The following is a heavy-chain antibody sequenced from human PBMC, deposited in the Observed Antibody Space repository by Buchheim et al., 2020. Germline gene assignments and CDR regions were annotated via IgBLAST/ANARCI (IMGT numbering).Heavy chain of an antibody. J-gene: IGHJ6*02. CDR2: INPSGGST. D-gene: IGHD4-17*01. CDR1: GYTFTSYY. V-gene: IGHV1-46*01. Sequence: QVQLVQSGAEVKKPGASVKVSCKASGYTFTSYYMHWVRQAPGQGLEWMGIINPSGGSTSYAQKFQGRFTMTRDPAKRPGFMELSSLRSEDTAVYYCAVDYVGRGGMDVWGQGTT. CDR3: AVDYVGRGGMDV.